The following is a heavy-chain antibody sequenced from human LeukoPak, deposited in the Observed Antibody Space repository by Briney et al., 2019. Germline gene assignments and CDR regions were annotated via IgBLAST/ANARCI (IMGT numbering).Heavy chain of an antibody. D-gene: IGHD5-24*01. Sequence: GGSLRLSCAASGFTFDDYAMHWVRQAPGKGLEWVAVISYDGSNKYYADSVKGRFTISRDNSKNTLYLQMNSLRAEDTAVYYCASAETATTNGPFDYWGQGTLVTVSS. CDR2: ISYDGSNK. V-gene: IGHV3-30-3*01. J-gene: IGHJ4*02. CDR1: GFTFDDYA. CDR3: ASAETATTNGPFDY.